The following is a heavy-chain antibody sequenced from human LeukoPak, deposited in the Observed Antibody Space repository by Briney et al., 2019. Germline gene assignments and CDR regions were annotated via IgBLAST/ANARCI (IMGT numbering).Heavy chain of an antibody. CDR1: GYSFTTYW. D-gene: IGHD2-2*01. CDR2: IYPGDSDT. J-gene: IGHJ4*02. CDR3: ARRQGCSSTSCPPDS. Sequence: GKSLKISCRGSGYSFTTYWIGWVRQMPGRGLEWRGSIYPGDSDTRYSPSFQGQVTMSVDKSINTAYLQWSSLKASDTAMYYCARRQGCSSTSCPPDSWGQGTLVSVSS. V-gene: IGHV5-51*03.